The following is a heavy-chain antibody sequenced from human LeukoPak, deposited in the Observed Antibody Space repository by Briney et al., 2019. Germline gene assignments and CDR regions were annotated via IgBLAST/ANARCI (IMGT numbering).Heavy chain of an antibody. Sequence: GGSLRLSCVASGFTFTNYGVHWVRQAPGKGLEWVAVIWYDGSYEYYGDSVKGRFAISRDNSKNTVYLQMNSLRAGDTAVYFFAGNWGGLAVRRWFDPWGQGTVVTVSS. V-gene: IGHV3-33*01. CDR1: GFTFTNYG. D-gene: IGHD3-16*01. CDR3: AGNWGGLAVRRWFDP. CDR2: IWYDGSYE. J-gene: IGHJ5*02.